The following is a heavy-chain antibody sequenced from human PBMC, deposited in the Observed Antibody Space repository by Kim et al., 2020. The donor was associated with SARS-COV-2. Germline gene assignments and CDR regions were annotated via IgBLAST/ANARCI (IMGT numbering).Heavy chain of an antibody. CDR3: AREDRYSSGWYSQIYYFDY. Sequence: SRVTISVDTSKNQFSLKLSSVTAADTAVYYCAREDRYSSGWYSQIYYFDYWGQGTLVTVSS. J-gene: IGHJ4*02. D-gene: IGHD6-19*01. V-gene: IGHV4-34*01.